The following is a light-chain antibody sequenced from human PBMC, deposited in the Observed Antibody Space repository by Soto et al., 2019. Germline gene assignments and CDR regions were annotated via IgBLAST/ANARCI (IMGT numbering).Light chain of an antibody. CDR2: EVS. J-gene: IGLJ2*01. CDR1: SSDVGGGYNY. CDR3: SSYAGNNNLI. V-gene: IGLV2-8*01. Sequence: QSALTQPPSASGSPGQSVTISCTGTSSDVGGGYNYVSWYQHHPGKVPKLMIYEVSKRPSGVPDRFYGSKSGNTASLTVSGLQVEDEAAYFCSSYAGNNNLIFGGATKVTVL.